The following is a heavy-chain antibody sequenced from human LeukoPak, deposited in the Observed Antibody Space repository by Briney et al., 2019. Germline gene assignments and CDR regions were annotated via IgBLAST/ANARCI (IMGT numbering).Heavy chain of an antibody. D-gene: IGHD6-19*01. V-gene: IGHV4-59*01. J-gene: IGHJ4*02. CDR3: ARGSGWPPHTDY. CDR2: ISYSGST. CDR1: GGSISSYY. Sequence: SETLSLTCTVSGGSISSYYWSWIRQPPGKGLEWIGNISYSGSTNYNPSLKSRATISVDTSKNQFSLKLSSVTAADTAVYYCARGSGWPPHTDYWGQGTLVTVSS.